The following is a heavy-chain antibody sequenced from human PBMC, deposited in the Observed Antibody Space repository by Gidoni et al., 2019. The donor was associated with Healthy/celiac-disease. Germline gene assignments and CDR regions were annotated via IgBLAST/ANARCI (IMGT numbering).Heavy chain of an antibody. D-gene: IGHD6-6*01. Sequence: QVQLPASGPALVTPSETLSLSCTVSGCSISRYYWSWIRQPPGKGLEWIGYIYYSGSTDYNPSLKSRVTISVDTSKNQFSLKLSSVTAADTAVYYCAGELVSAFDIWGQGTMVTVSS. CDR3: AGELVSAFDI. V-gene: IGHV4-59*08. CDR1: GCSISRYY. J-gene: IGHJ3*02. CDR2: IYYSGST.